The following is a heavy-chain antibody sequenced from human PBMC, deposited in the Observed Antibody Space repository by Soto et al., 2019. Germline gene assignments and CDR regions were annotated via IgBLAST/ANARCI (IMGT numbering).Heavy chain of an antibody. J-gene: IGHJ6*02. D-gene: IGHD3-3*01. CDR1: GFTFRKYV. CDR2: LSSTGGST. CDR3: AKDQGFLEWIPQGGLDV. V-gene: IGHV3-23*01. Sequence: EVQLLESGGGLAQPGGSLRLSCEVSGFTFRKYVMTWVRQAPGKVLEWVSSLSSTGGSTYYADSVKGRFTVSRDNSKNTLFLQMNSLRAEDTAIYYCAKDQGFLEWIPQGGLDVWGPGTTVAGSS.